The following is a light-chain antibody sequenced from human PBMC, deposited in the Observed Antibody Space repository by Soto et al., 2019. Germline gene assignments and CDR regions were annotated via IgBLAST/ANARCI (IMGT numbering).Light chain of an antibody. CDR2: EAS. CDR1: SSDVGGYNY. V-gene: IGLV2-8*01. Sequence: QSALTQPPSASGSPGQSVTISCTGTSSDVGGYNYVSWYQQHPGKAPKLTIYEASKRPSGVPDRFSGSKSGNTAFLTVSGLQAEDEADYYCSSYAGSNNVLFGGGTKLTVL. CDR3: SSYAGSNNVL. J-gene: IGLJ3*02.